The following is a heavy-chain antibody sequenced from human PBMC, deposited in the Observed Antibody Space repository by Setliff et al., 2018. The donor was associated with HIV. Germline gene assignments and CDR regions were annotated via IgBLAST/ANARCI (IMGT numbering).Heavy chain of an antibody. CDR3: ARGLSFYDPGGFDY. V-gene: IGHV4-4*09. Sequence: SETLSLTCTVSGDSISNYYWSWVRQPPGKGLEWIGYIYTTGSTNYNPSLKSRVTMSVDTSKNQFSLRLTSVTAADTAVYYCARGLSFYDPGGFDYWGQGTLVTV. D-gene: IGHD3-22*01. CDR2: IYTTGST. J-gene: IGHJ4*02. CDR1: GDSISNYY.